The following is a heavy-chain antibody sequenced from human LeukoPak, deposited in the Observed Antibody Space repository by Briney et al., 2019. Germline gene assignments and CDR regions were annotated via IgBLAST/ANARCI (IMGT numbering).Heavy chain of an antibody. V-gene: IGHV3-23*01. D-gene: IGHD6-19*01. J-gene: IGHJ4*02. Sequence: GGSLRLSCAASGSIFSIYAMSWVRQAPGKGPEWVSGISGSGGKTYYADSVKGRFTISRDNSKNTLYVQMNRLRAEDTAVYYCAKTARAGWYFDYWGQETLVTVSS. CDR3: AKTARAGWYFDY. CDR2: ISGSGGKT. CDR1: GSIFSIYA.